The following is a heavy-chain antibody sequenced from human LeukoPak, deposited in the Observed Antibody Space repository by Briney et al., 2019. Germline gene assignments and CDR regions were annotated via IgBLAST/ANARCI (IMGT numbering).Heavy chain of an antibody. CDR3: ARGDCGSTSCPTPY. Sequence: GGSLRLSCAASGFTFSSYAMHWVRQAPGKGLEWVAVISYDGSNKYYADSVKGRFTISRDNSKNTLYLQMNSLRTEDTAVYYCARGDCGSTSCPTPYWGQGTLVTVSS. V-gene: IGHV3-30-3*01. D-gene: IGHD2-2*01. J-gene: IGHJ4*02. CDR2: ISYDGSNK. CDR1: GFTFSSYA.